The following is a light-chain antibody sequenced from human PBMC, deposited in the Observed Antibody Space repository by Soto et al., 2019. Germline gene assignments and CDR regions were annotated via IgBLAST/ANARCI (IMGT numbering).Light chain of an antibody. CDR1: QSVSRY. V-gene: IGKV3-11*01. CDR3: QQRGTLPYT. J-gene: IGKJ2*01. CDR2: DAS. Sequence: EIVLAQSPATLSLSPGERATLSCRAGQSVSRYLAWYQQKPGQAPRLLIYDASNRASGIPARFSGSGSGTDFTLTISSLEPEDFAVYFCQQRGTLPYTFGQGTNLEIK.